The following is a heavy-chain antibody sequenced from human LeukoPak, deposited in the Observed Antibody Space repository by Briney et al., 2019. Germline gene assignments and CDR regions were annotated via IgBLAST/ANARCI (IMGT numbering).Heavy chain of an antibody. CDR3: AIDGVSSGWSHAFDI. CDR2: TNPNSGVT. Sequence: ASVKVSCKASGYTFTGYYMHWVRQAPAQGLEWMGWTNPNSGVTNDAQKFQGRVTMTRDTSISTAYMELSRLRSDDTAVYYCAIDGVSSGWSHAFDIWGQGTMVTVSS. D-gene: IGHD6-19*01. J-gene: IGHJ3*02. V-gene: IGHV1-2*02. CDR1: GYTFTGYY.